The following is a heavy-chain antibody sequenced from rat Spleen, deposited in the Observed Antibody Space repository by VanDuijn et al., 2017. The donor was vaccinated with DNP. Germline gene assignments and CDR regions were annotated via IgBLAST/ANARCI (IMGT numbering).Heavy chain of an antibody. CDR1: EFTFSDYY. J-gene: IGHJ2*01. V-gene: IGHV5-25*01. CDR2: ISHDGRNT. CDR3: ARHGGTTYYLDY. Sequence: EVQLVESGGGLVQPGRSMKVSCAVSEFTFSDYYMAWVRQAPTKGLEWVASISHDGRNTYYRDSMKGRFTISRDNAKSTLYLQMDSLRSEDTATYHCARHGGTTYYLDYWGQGVMVTVSS. D-gene: IGHD1-10*01.